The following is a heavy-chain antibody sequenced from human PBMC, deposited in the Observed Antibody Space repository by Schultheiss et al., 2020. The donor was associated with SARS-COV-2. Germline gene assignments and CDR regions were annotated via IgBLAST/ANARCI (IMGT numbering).Heavy chain of an antibody. V-gene: IGHV3-21*01. CDR1: GFTFGSYN. CDR3: VVTAIQFDY. CDR2: IRSSGRDI. D-gene: IGHD2-21*02. J-gene: IGHJ4*02. Sequence: GGSLRLSCAASGFTFGSYNMHWVRQAPGKGLEFVASIRSSGRDIYYADSMQGRFTVSRDNANNSLYLQMNSLRAEDTAVYYCVVTAIQFDYWGQGTLVTVSS.